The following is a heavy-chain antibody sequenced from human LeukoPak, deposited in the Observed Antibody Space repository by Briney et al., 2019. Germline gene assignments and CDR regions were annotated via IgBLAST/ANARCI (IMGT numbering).Heavy chain of an antibody. D-gene: IGHD3-10*01. CDR1: GGSISSNNW. CDR2: IYHSGST. J-gene: IGHJ4*02. CDR3: AREFISSGSGSGDY. Sequence: SGTLSLTCVVSGGSISSNNWWSWVRQPPGKGLEWIGEIYHSGSTNYNPSLESRVTISLDKSKNHFSLKLNSVTAADAAVYYCAREFISSGSGSGDYWGQGTLVTVSS. V-gene: IGHV4-4*02.